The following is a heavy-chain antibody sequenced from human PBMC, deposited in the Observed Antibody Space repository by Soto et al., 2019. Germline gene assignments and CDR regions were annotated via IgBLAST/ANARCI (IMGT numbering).Heavy chain of an antibody. CDR2: INSDGSST. J-gene: IGHJ3*02. V-gene: IGHV3-74*01. CDR3: AGSSGYYPRGAFDI. Sequence: EVQLVESGGGLVQPGGSLRLSCAASGFTFSSYWMHWVRQAPGKGLVWVSRINSDGSSTSYADFVKGRFTISRDNAKNTLYLQMNSLRAEDTAVYYCAGSSGYYPRGAFDIWGQGTMVTVSS. CDR1: GFTFSSYW. D-gene: IGHD3-22*01.